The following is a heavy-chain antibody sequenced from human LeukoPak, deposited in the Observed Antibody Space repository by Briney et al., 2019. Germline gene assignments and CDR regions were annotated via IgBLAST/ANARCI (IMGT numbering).Heavy chain of an antibody. CDR3: ARARRSPRGHYYDSSGYYGYYFDY. J-gene: IGHJ4*02. Sequence: GGSLRLSCAASGFTFSSYTFNWVRQAPGKGLEWVSYISSSSSTIYYADSVKGRFTISRDNAKNSLYLQMNSLRAEDTAVYYCARARRSPRGHYYDSSGYYGYYFDYWGQGTLVTVSS. CDR1: GFTFSSYT. V-gene: IGHV3-48*01. CDR2: ISSSSSTI. D-gene: IGHD3-22*01.